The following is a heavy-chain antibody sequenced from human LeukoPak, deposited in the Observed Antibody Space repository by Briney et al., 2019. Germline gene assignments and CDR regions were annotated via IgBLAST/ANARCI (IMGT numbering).Heavy chain of an antibody. Sequence: GGSLRLSYAASGFIFNNYGLIWVRQAPGKGLEWVSAISNDGGGTNYADFVKGRFTISRDNSKNTLFLQMNSLRAEDTALYYCAKGSSGYFVDLWGQGTLVTVSS. V-gene: IGHV3-23*01. J-gene: IGHJ5*02. D-gene: IGHD3-22*01. CDR2: ISNDGGGT. CDR3: AKGSSGYFVDL. CDR1: GFIFNNYG.